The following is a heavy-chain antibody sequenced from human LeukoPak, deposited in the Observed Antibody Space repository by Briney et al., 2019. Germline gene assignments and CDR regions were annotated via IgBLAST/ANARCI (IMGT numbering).Heavy chain of an antibody. Sequence: SETLSLTCTVSGDSISSRTYYWGWIRQPPGKGLERLESIYYSGSTYYNPSLKSRVTISVDTSKNQFSLKLSSVTAADTAVYYCASGYSYDLFDYWGQGTLVTVSS. CDR3: ASGYSYDLFDY. J-gene: IGHJ4*02. CDR2: IYYSGST. V-gene: IGHV4-39*07. D-gene: IGHD5-18*01. CDR1: GDSISSRTYY.